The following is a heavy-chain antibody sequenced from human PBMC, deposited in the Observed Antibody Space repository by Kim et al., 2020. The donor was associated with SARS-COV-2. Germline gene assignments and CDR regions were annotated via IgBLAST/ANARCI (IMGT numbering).Heavy chain of an antibody. CDR3: VRRGDGWGKGLDV. CDR1: GGSITTYY. J-gene: IGHJ6*02. CDR2: KYHSGST. V-gene: IGHV4-59*12. D-gene: IGHD3-16*01. Sequence: SETLSLTCSVSGGSITTYYWSWIRQSPGKGLEWIGYKYHSGSTNYNPSLKDRVTISIDSSKNHTSLKLSSVTAADTAMYYCVRRGDGWGKGLDVWGQGTTVTVSS.